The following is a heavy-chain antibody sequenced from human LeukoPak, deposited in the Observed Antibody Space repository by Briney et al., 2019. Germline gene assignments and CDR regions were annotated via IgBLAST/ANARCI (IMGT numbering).Heavy chain of an antibody. CDR1: GGSISSGDYY. V-gene: IGHV4-30-4*01. D-gene: IGHD3-22*01. CDR3: ARPYYYDSRIDP. CDR2: MYYSGST. Sequence: PSETLSLTCTVSGGSISSGDYYWSWTRQPPGKGLEWIVYMYYSGSTYYNPSLRSRVTMSADTSKNQLSLKLSSVTAADTAVYYCARPYYYDSRIDPWGQGILVTVSS. J-gene: IGHJ5*02.